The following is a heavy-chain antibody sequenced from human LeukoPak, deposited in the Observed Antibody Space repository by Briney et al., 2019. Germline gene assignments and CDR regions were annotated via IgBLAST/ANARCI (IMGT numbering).Heavy chain of an antibody. D-gene: IGHD5-12*01. J-gene: IGHJ4*02. V-gene: IGHV3-30*02. CDR3: AKALGYSDYVWCFDY. Sequence: PGGSLRLSCAASGFTFNNYGMHWVRQAPGKGLEWVAFIRFDGSNKYYADSVKGRFTISRDNSKNTLYLQMNSLRVEDTAVYYCAKALGYSDYVWCFDYWGQGTLVTVSS. CDR1: GFTFNNYG. CDR2: IRFDGSNK.